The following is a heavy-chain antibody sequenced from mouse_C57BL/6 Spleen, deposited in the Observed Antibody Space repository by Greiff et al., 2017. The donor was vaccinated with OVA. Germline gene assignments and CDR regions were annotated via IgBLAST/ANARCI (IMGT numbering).Heavy chain of an antibody. J-gene: IGHJ2*01. CDR1: GYTFTSYW. V-gene: IGHV1-55*01. Sequence: VQLQQPGAELVKPGASVKMSCKASGYTFTSYWITWVKQRPGQGLEWIGDIYPGSGSTNYNEKFKSKATLTVDTSSSTAYMQLSSLTSEDSAVYYCARWGDYYGSSYDYWGQGTTLTVSS. D-gene: IGHD1-1*01. CDR3: ARWGDYYGSSYDY. CDR2: IYPGSGST.